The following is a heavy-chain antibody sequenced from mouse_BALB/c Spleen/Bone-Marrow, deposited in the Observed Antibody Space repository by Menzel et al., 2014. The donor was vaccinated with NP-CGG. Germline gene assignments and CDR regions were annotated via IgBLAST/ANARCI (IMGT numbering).Heavy chain of an antibody. J-gene: IGHJ2*01. Sequence: LVKTGASVKTSCKASGYSFTGYYMHWVKQSHGKSLEWIGYISCYNGATSYNQKFKGKATFTVDTSSSTAYMQFNSLTSEDSAVYYCARDYGNLYCFDYWGQGTTLTVSS. CDR3: ARDYGNLYCFDY. CDR2: ISCYNGAT. D-gene: IGHD2-1*01. CDR1: GYSFTGYY. V-gene: IGHV1S34*01.